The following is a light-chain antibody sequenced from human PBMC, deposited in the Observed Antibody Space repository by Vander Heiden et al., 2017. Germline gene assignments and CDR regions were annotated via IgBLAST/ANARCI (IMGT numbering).Light chain of an antibody. CDR3: QQLNSY. J-gene: IGKJ5*01. Sequence: DIQLTQSPSFLSASVGDRVTIPCRASQGISSYLAWYQLKPGKAPKLLIYAASTLQSGVPSRFSGSGSGTEFTLTISSLQPEDFATYYCQQLNSYFGQGTRLEIK. CDR2: AAS. CDR1: QGISSY. V-gene: IGKV1-9*01.